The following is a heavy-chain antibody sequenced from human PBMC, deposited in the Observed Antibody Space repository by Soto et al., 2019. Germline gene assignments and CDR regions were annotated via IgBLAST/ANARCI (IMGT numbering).Heavy chain of an antibody. J-gene: IGHJ4*02. D-gene: IGHD3-10*01. V-gene: IGHV3-74*01. CDR3: ATAGSYRFDY. CDR2: INADGSVT. Sequence: GGSLRLCCTASGFTFSSSWIHWVRQAPGKGMGWVSRINADGSVTNYADSVKGRFTVSRDNAKNTLYLQMNSLRAEDTAVYFCATAGSYRFDYWGQGTLVTVSS. CDR1: GFTFSSSW.